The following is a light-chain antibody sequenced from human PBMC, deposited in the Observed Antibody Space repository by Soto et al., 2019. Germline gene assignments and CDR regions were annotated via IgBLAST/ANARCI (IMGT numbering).Light chain of an antibody. Sequence: DIQMTQSPSSLSASVGDRVTITCLASQSISSYLNWYQQKPGKAPKVLIYAASSLQSGIPSRFSGSGSGTDFTLTISSLQPEDFATYYCQQSYSIPWTFGQGTRLE. CDR3: QQSYSIPWT. J-gene: IGKJ5*01. V-gene: IGKV1-39*01. CDR1: QSISSY. CDR2: AAS.